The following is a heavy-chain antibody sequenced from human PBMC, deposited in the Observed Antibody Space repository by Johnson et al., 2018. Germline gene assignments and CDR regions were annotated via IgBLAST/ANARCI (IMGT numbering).Heavy chain of an antibody. CDR3: AGERRNGAVNWFDP. CDR1: GGSFSGYY. V-gene: IGHV4-34*01. CDR2: INHSGST. J-gene: IGHJ5*02. Sequence: QVQLQQWGAGLLKPSETLSLTCAVYGGSFSGYYWSWIRQPPGKGLEWIGEINHSGSTNYNPSLKSRVTISVDTSKNQFSLKLSSVTAADPAVYYWAGERRNGAVNWFDPWGQGTLVTVSS. D-gene: IGHD1-1*01.